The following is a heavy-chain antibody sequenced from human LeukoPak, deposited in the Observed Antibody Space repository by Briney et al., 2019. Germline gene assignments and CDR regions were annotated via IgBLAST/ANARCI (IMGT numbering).Heavy chain of an antibody. Sequence: ASVKVSCKASGYTFTSYGISWVRQAPGQGLEWMGWISAYNGNTNYAQKLQGRVTMTTDTSTSTAYMELRSLRSDDTAVYYCARESGRQVRYFDWLSGGPNWFDPWGQGTLVTVSS. J-gene: IGHJ5*02. CDR3: ARESGRQVRYFDWLSGGPNWFDP. CDR2: ISAYNGNT. CDR1: GYTFTSYG. D-gene: IGHD3-9*01. V-gene: IGHV1-18*01.